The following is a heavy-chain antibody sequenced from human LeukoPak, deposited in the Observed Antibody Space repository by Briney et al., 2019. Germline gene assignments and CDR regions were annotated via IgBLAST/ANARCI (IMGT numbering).Heavy chain of an antibody. D-gene: IGHD6-13*01. CDR3: ARAPAAAGRNFDY. CDR1: GGSITSTTYH. Sequence: SETLSLTRTVSGGSITSTTYHWGWIRQSPGKGLEWIGSIHYSGSTYYNPSLKSRVSISLDTSKSQFSLKLNSVTAADTAVYYCARAPAAAGRNFDYWGQGTLVTVSS. V-gene: IGHV4-39*07. J-gene: IGHJ4*02. CDR2: IHYSGST.